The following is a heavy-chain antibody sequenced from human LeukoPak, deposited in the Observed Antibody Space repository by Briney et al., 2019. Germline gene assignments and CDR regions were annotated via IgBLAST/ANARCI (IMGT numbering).Heavy chain of an antibody. V-gene: IGHV5-51*01. CDR2: IYPGDSDT. D-gene: IGHD5-12*01. Sequence: GASLKISCKGSGYRFTSYWIGWVRRLPGKGRAWMGIIYPGDSDTRYSPSFQGQVTISADKSISTAYLQWSSLKASDTAMYYCARRGDGYNLGNFRRAFDIWGQGTMVTVSS. CDR3: ARRGDGYNLGNFRRAFDI. CDR1: GYRFTSYW. J-gene: IGHJ3*02.